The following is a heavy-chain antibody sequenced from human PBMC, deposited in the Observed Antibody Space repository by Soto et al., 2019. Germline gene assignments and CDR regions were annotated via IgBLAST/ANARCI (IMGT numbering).Heavy chain of an antibody. D-gene: IGHD5-12*01. CDR2: VDAYGNT. V-gene: IGHV3-74*01. Sequence: GGSLRLSCAPSGFTLGYYWFHWVRQAPGKGLVWVAHVDAYGNTKYADSVKGRLTVSRDHAKNTLHFQMNSLKAEDTAIYHCARVKGGSGSKGDPLDLWGQGILVTVSS. J-gene: IGHJ5*02. CDR1: GFTLGYYW. CDR3: ARVKGGSGSKGDPLDL.